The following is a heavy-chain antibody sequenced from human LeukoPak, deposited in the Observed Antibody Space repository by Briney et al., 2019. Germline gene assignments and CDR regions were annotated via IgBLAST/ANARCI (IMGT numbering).Heavy chain of an antibody. Sequence: ASVKVSCKASGGTFSSYTISWVRQAPGQGLEWMGRIIPILGIANYAQKFQGRVTITADKSTSTAYMGLSSLRSEDTAVYYCASEMVYAADYWGQGTLVTVSS. CDR1: GGTFSSYT. CDR2: IIPILGIA. J-gene: IGHJ4*02. V-gene: IGHV1-69*02. CDR3: ASEMVYAADY. D-gene: IGHD2-8*01.